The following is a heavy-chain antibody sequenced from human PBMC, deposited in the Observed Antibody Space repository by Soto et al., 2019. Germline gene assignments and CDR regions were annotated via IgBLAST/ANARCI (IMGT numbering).Heavy chain of an antibody. CDR2: INSDGSST. CDR1: GFTFSSYW. CDR3: VRTSLVVAAATREDY. J-gene: IGHJ4*02. V-gene: IGHV3-74*01. D-gene: IGHD2-15*01. Sequence: EVQLVESGGGLVQPGGSLRLSCAASGFTFSSYWMHWVRQAPGKGLVCVSRINSDGSSTSYADSVKGRFTISRDNAKNTMYLQMNSRRAEDTAVYYCVRTSLVVAAATREDYWGQGTLVTVSS.